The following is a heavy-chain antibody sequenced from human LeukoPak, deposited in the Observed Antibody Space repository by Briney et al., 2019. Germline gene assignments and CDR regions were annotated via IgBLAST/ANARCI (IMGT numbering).Heavy chain of an antibody. J-gene: IGHJ6*03. CDR3: ARDAYHYGLAAYYMDV. CDR2: IYTSGST. Sequence: PSETLSLTCTVSGVSISSYDWSWIRQPAGKGLECIGRIYTSGSTNYNPSLKSRVTMSVDTSKNQFSLKLSSVTAADTAVYYCARDAYHYGLAAYYMDVWGKGTTVTISS. V-gene: IGHV4-4*07. D-gene: IGHD3-10*01. CDR1: GVSISSYD.